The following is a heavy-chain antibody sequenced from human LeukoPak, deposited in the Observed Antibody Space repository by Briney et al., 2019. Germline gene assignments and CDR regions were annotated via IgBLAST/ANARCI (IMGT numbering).Heavy chain of an antibody. CDR3: ARVRYGSVRYYVA. CDR1: GYTFTDYY. V-gene: IGHV1-2*02. D-gene: IGHD3-10*01. Sequence: GASVKVSCKASGYTFTDYYMHCVRQAPGQGLEWMGWINPNNGGTNYAQKFQGRATMTSDTSISTGYMELRWLRPDDTAVYYCARVRYGSVRYYVAWGQGTLVTVSS. J-gene: IGHJ5*02. CDR2: INPNNGGT.